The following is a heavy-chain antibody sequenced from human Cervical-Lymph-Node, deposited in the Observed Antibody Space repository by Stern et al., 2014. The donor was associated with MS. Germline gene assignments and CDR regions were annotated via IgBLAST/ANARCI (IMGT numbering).Heavy chain of an antibody. V-gene: IGHV1-69*12. Sequence: QDQLVQSGAEVKKPGSSVKVSCKASGGTFSSYAISWVRQAPGQGLEWMGGIIPIFGTANYAQKFQGRVTITADESTSTAYMELSSLRSEDTAVYYCARVRGDSSGWLYYYYGMDVWGQGTTVTVSS. CDR2: IIPIFGTA. CDR1: GGTFSSYA. J-gene: IGHJ6*02. D-gene: IGHD6-19*01. CDR3: ARVRGDSSGWLYYYYGMDV.